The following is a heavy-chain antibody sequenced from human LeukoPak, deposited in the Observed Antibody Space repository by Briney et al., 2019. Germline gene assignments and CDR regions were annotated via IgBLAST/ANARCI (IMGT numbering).Heavy chain of an antibody. D-gene: IGHD2-2*03. CDR3: AKAGGYCSSTSCYGGMDV. CDR2: ISYDGSNK. CDR1: GFTFSSYG. J-gene: IGHJ6*02. Sequence: GGSLRLSCAASGFTFSSYGMHWVRQAPGKGLEGVAVISYDGSNKYYADSVKGRFTISRDNSKNTLYLQMNSLRAEDTAVYYCAKAGGYCSSTSCYGGMDVWGQGTTVTVSS. V-gene: IGHV3-30*18.